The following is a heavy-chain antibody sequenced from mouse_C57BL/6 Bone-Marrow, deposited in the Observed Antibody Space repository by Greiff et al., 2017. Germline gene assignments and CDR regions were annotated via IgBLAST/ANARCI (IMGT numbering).Heavy chain of an antibody. Sequence: DVQLVESGGGLVKPGGSLKLSCAASGFTFSSYTMSWVRQTPEKRLEWVATISGGGGNTYYPDSVKGRFTISRDNAKTTLFLQMSSLRSEDTALYYCARRWGYYKAMDYWGQGTSVTVAS. CDR3: ARRWGYYKAMDY. CDR1: GFTFSSYT. CDR2: ISGGGGNT. V-gene: IGHV5-9*01. J-gene: IGHJ4*01. D-gene: IGHD2-3*01.